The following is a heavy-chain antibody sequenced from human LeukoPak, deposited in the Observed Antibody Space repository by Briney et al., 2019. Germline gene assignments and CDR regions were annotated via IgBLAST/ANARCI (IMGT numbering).Heavy chain of an antibody. CDR2: ISSSSSYI. CDR3: ARERYYDSSGYYYEYYYYSMDV. Sequence: GGSLRLSCAASGFTFSSYSMNWVRQAPGKGLEWVSSISSSSSYIYYADSVKGRFTISRDNAKNSLYLQMNSLRAEDTAVYYCARERYYDSSGYYYEYYYYSMDVWAKGPRSPSP. J-gene: IGHJ6*02. D-gene: IGHD3-22*01. CDR1: GFTFSSYS. V-gene: IGHV3-21*01.